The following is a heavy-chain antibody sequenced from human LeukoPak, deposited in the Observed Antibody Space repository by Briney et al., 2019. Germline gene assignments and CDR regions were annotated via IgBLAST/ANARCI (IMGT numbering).Heavy chain of an antibody. Sequence: GGSLRLSCAASGFTFSDYYMSWIRQAPGKGLEWVSYIGSSGATIYYADSMKGRFTISRDNAKNSLYLQMNSVRAEDTAVYYCVRVQVGQLDYWGQGTLVTVSS. J-gene: IGHJ4*02. V-gene: IGHV3-11*01. CDR1: GFTFSDYY. D-gene: IGHD6-6*01. CDR3: VRVQVGQLDY. CDR2: IGSSGATI.